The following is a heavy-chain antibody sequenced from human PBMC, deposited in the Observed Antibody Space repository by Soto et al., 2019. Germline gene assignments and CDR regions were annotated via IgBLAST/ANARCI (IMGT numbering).Heavy chain of an antibody. CDR1: GYSFTSYW. J-gene: IGHJ6*02. D-gene: IGHD3-22*01. CDR3: ARPTYYYDSSGLLSYYYYGMDV. CDR2: IYPGDSDT. V-gene: IGHV5-51*01. Sequence: PGESLKISCKGSGYSFTSYWIGWVRQMPGKGLEWMGIIYPGDSDTRYSPSFQGQVTISADKSISTAYLQWSSLKASDTAMYYCARPTYYYDSSGLLSYYYYGMDVRGQGTTVTVSS.